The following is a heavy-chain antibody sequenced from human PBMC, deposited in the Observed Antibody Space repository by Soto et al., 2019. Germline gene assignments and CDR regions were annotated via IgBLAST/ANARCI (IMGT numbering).Heavy chain of an antibody. CDR2: IRSSGDRT. CDR1: GFTFSSYA. V-gene: IGHV3-23*01. D-gene: IGHD1-1*01. J-gene: IGHJ6*02. Sequence: EVQLLESGGGLVQPGGSLTLSCAASGFTFSSYAMSWVRQAPGKGLEWVSVIRSSGDRTYYADSVKGRFTISRDNSKNTLYMQMNSPRAEDTAVYYCAKQQGPGTPYYYAMDVWGQGTTVTVSS. CDR3: AKQQGPGTPYYYAMDV.